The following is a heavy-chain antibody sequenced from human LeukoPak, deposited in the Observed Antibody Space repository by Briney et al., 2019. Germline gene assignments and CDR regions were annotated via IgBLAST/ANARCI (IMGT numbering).Heavy chain of an antibody. V-gene: IGHV3-74*03. D-gene: IGHD3-9*01. CDR1: GFTFSAYW. J-gene: IGHJ4*02. CDR3: ARDLDWILFDY. CDR2: VRPEGTTT. Sequence: GGSLRLSCAASGFTFSAYWMHWVRQAPGKGLVWVSRVRPEGTTTAYADSVKGRFTISRDNAKNTLFLQMNSLSAEDTAVYYCARDLDWILFDYWGQGTLVTVSS.